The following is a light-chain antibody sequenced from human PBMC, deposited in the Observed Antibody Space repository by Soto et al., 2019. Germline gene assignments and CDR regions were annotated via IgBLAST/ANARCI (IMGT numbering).Light chain of an antibody. CDR2: EAS. V-gene: IGKV1-5*03. CDR1: QSISGS. CDR3: QQYNGFWT. J-gene: IGKJ1*01. Sequence: DIQMTQSPSTLSASVGDRVTITCRASQSISGSLAWYQQKPGKAPKLLIYEASNLKSGVPSRFSGSGSGTAYTLTICSLQPDGSASYYCQQYNGFWTFGQGTRVEIK.